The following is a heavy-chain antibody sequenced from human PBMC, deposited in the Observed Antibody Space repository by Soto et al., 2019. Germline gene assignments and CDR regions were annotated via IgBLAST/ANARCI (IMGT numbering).Heavy chain of an antibody. CDR1: GYTFTSYA. J-gene: IGHJ3*02. CDR2: INAGNGNT. Sequence: ASVKVSCKASGYTFTSYAMHWVRQAPGQRLEWMGWINAGNGNTEYSQKFQVRVTITRDTSASTAYMELSSLRSEDPAAYYRARDRQALDSFDIWVQGTMVPVSS. V-gene: IGHV1-3*01. CDR3: ARDRQALDSFDI. D-gene: IGHD6-6*01.